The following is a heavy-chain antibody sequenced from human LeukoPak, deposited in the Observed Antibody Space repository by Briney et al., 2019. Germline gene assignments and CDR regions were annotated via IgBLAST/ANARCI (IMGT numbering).Heavy chain of an antibody. D-gene: IGHD3-22*01. CDR1: GFTFSGSA. J-gene: IGHJ4*02. Sequence: GGSLRLSCAASGFTFSGSAIHWVRQASGKGLEWVGRIRNKANSYATAYAASVTGRFTIFRDDSKNTAYLQMNSLRAEDTAVYSCTLTYDADYWGQGTLVTVSS. V-gene: IGHV3-73*01. CDR2: IRNKANSYAT. CDR3: TLTYDADY.